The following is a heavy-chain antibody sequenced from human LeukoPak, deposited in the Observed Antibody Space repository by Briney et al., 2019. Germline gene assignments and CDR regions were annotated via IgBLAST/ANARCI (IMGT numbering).Heavy chain of an antibody. J-gene: IGHJ6*03. Sequence: GGSLRLSCAASGFTFSSYSMNWVRQAPGKGLEWVSYISSSSSTIYYADSVKGRFTISRDNAKNSLYLQMNSLRAEDTAVYYCARGDFDLSYYMDVWGKGTTVTVSS. V-gene: IGHV3-48*01. CDR1: GFTFSSYS. CDR2: ISSSSSTI. CDR3: ARGDFDLSYYMDV. D-gene: IGHD3-9*01.